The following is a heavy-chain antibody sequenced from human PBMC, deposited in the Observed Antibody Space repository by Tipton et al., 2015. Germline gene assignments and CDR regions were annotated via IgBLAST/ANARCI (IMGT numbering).Heavy chain of an antibody. CDR1: GFTFNDYN. CDR3: AGDDWYFDL. V-gene: IGHV3-69-1*01. CDR2: ISSSSYI. J-gene: IGHJ2*01. Sequence: SLRLSCAASGFTFNDYNMNWVRQAPGKGLEWVSSISSSSYIYYADSVKGRFTISRVNAKNSLYLQMNSLRAEDTAVYYCAGDDWYFDLWGRGTLVTVSS.